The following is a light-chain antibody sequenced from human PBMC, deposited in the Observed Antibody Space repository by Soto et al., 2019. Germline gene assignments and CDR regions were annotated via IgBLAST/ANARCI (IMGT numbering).Light chain of an antibody. V-gene: IGLV2-23*01. J-gene: IGLJ1*01. CDR2: EDT. CDR1: SSDVGSYNL. CDR3: CSYAGTNTYV. Sequence: QSALTQPASVSGSPGQSITISCTGTSSDVGSYNLVSWFQQHPGKAPKLMIYEDTERPSGVSHRFSGSKSGNTASLTISGVQAEDEADYYCCSYAGTNTYVFGSGTKLTVL.